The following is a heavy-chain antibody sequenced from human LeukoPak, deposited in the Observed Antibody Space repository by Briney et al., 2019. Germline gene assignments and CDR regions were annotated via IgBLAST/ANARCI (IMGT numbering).Heavy chain of an antibody. CDR3: TSARYYYDSSGYPPAI. CDR2: IWYDGSNK. V-gene: IGHV3-33*08. J-gene: IGHJ3*02. D-gene: IGHD3-22*01. Sequence: PGGSLRLSCAASGFTFSSYGMPWVRQAPGKGLEWVAVIWYDGSNKYYADSVKGRFTISRDNSKNTLYLQMNSLRAEDTAVYYCTSARYYYDSSGYPPAIWGQGTMVTVSS. CDR1: GFTFSSYG.